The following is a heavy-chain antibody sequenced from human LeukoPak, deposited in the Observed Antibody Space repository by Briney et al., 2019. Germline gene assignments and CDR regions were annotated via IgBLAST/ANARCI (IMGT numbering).Heavy chain of an antibody. CDR3: ARGSTVAGTRTVPSPER. CDR2: ISYDGSNK. J-gene: IGHJ4*02. Sequence: GGSLRLSCAASGFTFSSYAMHWVRQAPGKRLEWVAVISYDGSNKYYADSVKGRFTISRDNAKSSLYLQMNSLRADDTAVYYCARGSTVAGTRTVPSPERWGQGTLVTVSS. CDR1: GFTFSSYA. V-gene: IGHV3-30*04. D-gene: IGHD6-19*01.